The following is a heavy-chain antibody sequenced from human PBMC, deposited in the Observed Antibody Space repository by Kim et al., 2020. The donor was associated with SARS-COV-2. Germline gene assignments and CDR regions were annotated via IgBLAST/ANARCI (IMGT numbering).Heavy chain of an antibody. V-gene: IGHV5-51*01. Sequence: GESLKISCKGSGYSFTSYWIGWVRQMPGKGLEWMGIIYPGDSDTRYSPSFQGQVTISADKSISTAYLQWSSLKASDTAMYYCAKGGYSYGYDYYYMDVWGKGTTVTVSS. CDR3: AKGGYSYGYDYYYMDV. CDR1: GYSFTSYW. D-gene: IGHD5-18*01. J-gene: IGHJ6*03. CDR2: IYPGDSDT.